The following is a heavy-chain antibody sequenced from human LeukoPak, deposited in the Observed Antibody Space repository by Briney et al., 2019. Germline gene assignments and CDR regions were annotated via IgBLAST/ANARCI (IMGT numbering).Heavy chain of an antibody. Sequence: GGSLRLSCVASGFSFSTHAMTWVRQAPGKGLEWVSAISGGGDYIYYADSVKGRFTTSRDNSKRTLYLQMSNLRAEDTAVYYCAKNWGPGMAFYESWGQGTQVTVSS. CDR1: GFSFSTHA. CDR2: ISGGGDYI. J-gene: IGHJ4*02. D-gene: IGHD5-18*01. CDR3: AKNWGPGMAFYES. V-gene: IGHV3-23*01.